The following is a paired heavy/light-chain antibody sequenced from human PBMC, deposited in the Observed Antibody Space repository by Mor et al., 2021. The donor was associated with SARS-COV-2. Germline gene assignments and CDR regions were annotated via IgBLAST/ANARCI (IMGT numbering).Light chain of an antibody. J-gene: IGKJ3*01. CDR2: KAS. CDR3: QQYNSRT. Sequence: DIQMTQSPSTLSASVGDGVTITCRASQNIRSWLAWYQQKPGKAPKLLIYKASTLESGVPSRFSGNGSGTDFTLTINSLQPDDFATYYCQQYNSRTFGPGTKVDIK. V-gene: IGKV1-5*03. CDR1: QNIRSW.
Heavy chain of an antibody. CDR3: TKGASAWVEYFQH. D-gene: IGHD6-19*01. Sequence: EVQLLESGGGLVQPGGSLRLSCAASGFIFSTHAMSWVRQAPGKGLEWVSGISVTGSNTYYADSVKGRFTISRDNSKNILYLQMNSLRAEDTAVYYCTKGASAWVEYFQHWGQGTLVTVSS. CDR2: ISVTGSNT. CDR1: GFIFSTHA. V-gene: IGHV3-23*01. J-gene: IGHJ1*01.